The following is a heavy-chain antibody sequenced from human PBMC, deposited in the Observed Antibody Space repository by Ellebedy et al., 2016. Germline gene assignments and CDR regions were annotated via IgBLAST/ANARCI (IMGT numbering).Heavy chain of an antibody. CDR3: ARGVGGSRGRIDP. CDR1: GFTFSRFG. CDR2: ISYSGHNH. J-gene: IGHJ5*02. Sequence: GGSLRLXCAASGFTFSRFGIHWIRQAPAKGLEWVALISYSGHNHYYADSVKGRFTISRDNSRNTLYLHMDSLKPEDTAVYFCARGVGGSRGRIDPWGQGTLVAVSS. D-gene: IGHD6-19*01. V-gene: IGHV3-30*03.